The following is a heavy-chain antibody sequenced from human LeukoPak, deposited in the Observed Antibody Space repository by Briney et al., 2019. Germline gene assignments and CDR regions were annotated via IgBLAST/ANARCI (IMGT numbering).Heavy chain of an antibody. D-gene: IGHD3-16*01. CDR1: GFTFSSYD. Sequence: PGGSLRLSCAVSGFTFSSYDMPWVRQATGKGLEWLSAIGTAGDTYYPGSVKGRFTISRENAKNSLYLQMNSLRAGETAVYYCARAGRGWGYFDYWGQGTLVTVSS. CDR3: ARAGRGWGYFDY. J-gene: IGHJ4*02. V-gene: IGHV3-13*01. CDR2: IGTAGDT.